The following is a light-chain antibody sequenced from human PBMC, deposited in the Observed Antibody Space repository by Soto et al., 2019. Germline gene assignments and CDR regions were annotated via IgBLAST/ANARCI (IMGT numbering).Light chain of an antibody. Sequence: QSVLTQPPSVSGAPGQRVTISCTGSSSNIGAGYDVHWYQPLPGTAPKLLIYGNSNRPSWVPDRFSGYKSGTSASLAITGLQADDEADYDCQSYDSSLSGPVFGGGTKLTVL. CDR3: QSYDSSLSGPV. CDR1: SSNIGAGYD. J-gene: IGLJ2*01. CDR2: GNS. V-gene: IGLV1-40*01.